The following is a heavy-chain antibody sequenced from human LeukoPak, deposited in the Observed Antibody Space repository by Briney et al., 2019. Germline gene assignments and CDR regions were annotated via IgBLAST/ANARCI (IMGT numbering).Heavy chain of an antibody. CDR1: GGSISSYY. J-gene: IGHJ6*02. D-gene: IGHD3-10*01. CDR3: ARHSTSISILRGHMPPSYYYGMDV. V-gene: IGHV4-4*07. CDR2: IYTSGST. Sequence: SETLSLTCTVSGGSISSYYWSWIRQPAGKGLEWIGRIYTSGSTNYNPSLKSRVTISVDKSKNQLSLNLTSLTAADTAIYYCARHSTSISILRGHMPPSYYYGMDVWGQGTTVIVSS.